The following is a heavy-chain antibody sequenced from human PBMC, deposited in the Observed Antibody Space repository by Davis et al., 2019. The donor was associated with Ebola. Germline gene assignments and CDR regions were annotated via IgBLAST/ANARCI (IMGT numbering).Heavy chain of an antibody. J-gene: IGHJ4*02. CDR3: ARETPSGLDY. D-gene: IGHD5-12*01. CDR2: ISTSSTFI. Sequence: GESLKISCAASGFTFIDWSFDWVRQAPGKGLEWVSSISTSSTFIYYADSVKGRFSISRDNAQNSLYLQMNSPRVDDTAIYYCARETPSGLDYWGQGTLVTVSS. V-gene: IGHV3-21*01. CDR1: GFTFIDWS.